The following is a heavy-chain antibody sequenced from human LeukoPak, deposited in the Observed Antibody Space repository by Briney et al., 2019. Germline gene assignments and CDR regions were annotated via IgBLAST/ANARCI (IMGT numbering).Heavy chain of an antibody. CDR3: ASGNYYDY. V-gene: IGHV3-30-3*01. CDR1: GFTFSSYA. D-gene: IGHD1-26*01. Sequence: GGSLRLSCAASGFTFSSYAMHWVRQAPGKGLEWVAVISYDGSNKYYADSVKGRFTISRDNSKNTLYLQMNSLRAEDTAVYYCASGNYYDYWGRGTLVTVSS. J-gene: IGHJ4*02. CDR2: ISYDGSNK.